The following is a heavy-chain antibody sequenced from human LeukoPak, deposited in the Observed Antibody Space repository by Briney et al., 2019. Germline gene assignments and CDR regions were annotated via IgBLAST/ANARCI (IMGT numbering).Heavy chain of an antibody. V-gene: IGHV4-39*02. J-gene: IGHJ5*02. D-gene: IGHD1-1*01. CDR1: GGFISRSSYY. Sequence: EPKTLICSVSGGFISRSSYYGGWIPQPPGKGLERIGCIYYSGRTYYNPSLKSRVTISVNTSKNQFTLKMSSVTAADAAVYYFARERTRWFDRWGQGTLVTVSS. CDR2: IYYSGRT. CDR3: ARERTRWFDR.